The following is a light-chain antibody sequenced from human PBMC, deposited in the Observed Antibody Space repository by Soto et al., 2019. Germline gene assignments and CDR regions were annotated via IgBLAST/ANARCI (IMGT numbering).Light chain of an antibody. CDR2: QVS. J-gene: IGLJ1*01. CDR3: SSYTISSTYV. Sequence: QSVLTQPASVSGSPGQSITLSCTGTSSDVGTYNHVSWYQQHPGKAPKLMISQVSNRPSGVSNRFSGSKSGNTASLTISGLQAEDEADYYCSSYTISSTYVFGTGTKVTVL. V-gene: IGLV2-14*01. CDR1: SSDVGTYNH.